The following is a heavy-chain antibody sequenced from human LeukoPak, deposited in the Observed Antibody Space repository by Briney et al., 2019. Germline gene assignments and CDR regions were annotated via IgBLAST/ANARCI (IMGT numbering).Heavy chain of an antibody. J-gene: IGHJ4*02. V-gene: IGHV3-30*03. CDR1: GFTFSSYG. CDR3: ARGNYDILTGSAFDY. CDR2: ISYDGSKK. Sequence: GRSLRLSCAASGFTFSSYGMHWVRQAPGKGLEWVAVISYDGSKKYYADSVKGRFTISRDNSKNTLYLQMSSLRVEDTAVYYCARGNYDILTGSAFDYWGQGTLVTVSS. D-gene: IGHD3-9*01.